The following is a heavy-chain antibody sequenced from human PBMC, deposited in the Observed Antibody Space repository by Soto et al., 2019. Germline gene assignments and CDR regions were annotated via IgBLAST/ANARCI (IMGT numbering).Heavy chain of an antibody. CDR3: ARDRYGAFDSYFDY. Sequence: PGGSLRLSCAASGFTFSSYAMHWVRQAPGKGLEWVSVTWFDGSNKYYADSVKGRFTISRDNSKNTLYLQMHSLRADDTAVYYCARDRYGAFDSYFDYWGHGTLVTVSS. J-gene: IGHJ4*01. V-gene: IGHV3-33*01. CDR2: TWFDGSNK. CDR1: GFTFSSYA. D-gene: IGHD4-17*01.